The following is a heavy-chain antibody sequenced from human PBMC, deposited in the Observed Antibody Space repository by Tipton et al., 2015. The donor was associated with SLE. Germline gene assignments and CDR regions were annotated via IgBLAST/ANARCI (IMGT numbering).Heavy chain of an antibody. CDR1: GYTFTGYY. D-gene: IGHD6-13*01. CDR2: FNPNSGGT. CDR3: ARDYPYSSSWTPPRRYYYMDV. V-gene: IGHV1-2*02. J-gene: IGHJ6*03. Sequence: QVQLVQSGAEVKKPGASVKVSCKASGYTFTGYYMHWVRQAPGQGLEWMGWFNPNSGGTNYAQKFQGRVTMTRDTSISTAYMELSGLRSDDTAVYYCARDYPYSSSWTPPRRYYYMDVWGKGTTVTVSS.